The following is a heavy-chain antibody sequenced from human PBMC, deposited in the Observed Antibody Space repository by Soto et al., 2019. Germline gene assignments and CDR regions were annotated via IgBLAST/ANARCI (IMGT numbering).Heavy chain of an antibody. D-gene: IGHD1-1*01. CDR1: GFSLSTSGVG. Sequence: QITLEESGPPRVKPTQTLTLTCTFSGFSLSTSGVGVGWVRQPPGKALERLALIYWDDDKRYSPSLRSRLTITTDTASNQVVLRLTTLEPVDTATYDCARRAGLRGNWDGGYCDFWGQGALVTVSS. CDR2: IYWDDDK. CDR3: ARRAGLRGNWDGGYCDF. V-gene: IGHV2-5*02. J-gene: IGHJ4*02.